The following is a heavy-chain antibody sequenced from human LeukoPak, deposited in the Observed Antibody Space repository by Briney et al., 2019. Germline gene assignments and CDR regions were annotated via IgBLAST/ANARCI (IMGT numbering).Heavy chain of an antibody. D-gene: IGHD3-10*01. J-gene: IGHJ3*02. CDR2: IYYSGST. Sequence: SETLSLTCTVSGGSISSYYWGWIRQPPGKGLEWIGYIYYSGSTNYNPSLKSRVTISVDTSKNQFSLKLSSVTAADTAVYYCARAGNKLSGAFDIWGQGTMVTVSS. CDR1: GGSISSYY. V-gene: IGHV4-59*01. CDR3: ARAGNKLSGAFDI.